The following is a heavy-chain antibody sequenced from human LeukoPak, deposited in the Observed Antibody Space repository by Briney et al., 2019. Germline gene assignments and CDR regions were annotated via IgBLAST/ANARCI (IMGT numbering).Heavy chain of an antibody. CDR3: ARDRAEWELLPIYDY. Sequence: SETLSLTCTVSGGSISGYYWSWIRQPAGKGLEWIGRIYTSGSTNYNPSLKSRVTISVDTSKNQFSLKLSSVTAADTAVYYCARDRAEWELLPIYDYWGQGTLVTVSS. V-gene: IGHV4-4*07. D-gene: IGHD1-26*01. J-gene: IGHJ4*02. CDR2: IYTSGST. CDR1: GGSISGYY.